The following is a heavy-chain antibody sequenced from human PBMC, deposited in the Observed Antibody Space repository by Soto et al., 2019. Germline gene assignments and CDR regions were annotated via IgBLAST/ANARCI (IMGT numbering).Heavy chain of an antibody. CDR3: ARGEFSSSWYRESHFDS. CDR1: GYTFTDYY. Sequence: ASVKVSCKASGYTFTDYYMHWVRQAPGQGLAWMGWINPNSGGTNYAQKFQGWVTMTRDTSISTAYMELSRLTSDDTAVYYCARGEFSSSWYRESHFDSWGQGTLVTVSS. J-gene: IGHJ4*02. D-gene: IGHD6-13*01. V-gene: IGHV1-2*04. CDR2: INPNSGGT.